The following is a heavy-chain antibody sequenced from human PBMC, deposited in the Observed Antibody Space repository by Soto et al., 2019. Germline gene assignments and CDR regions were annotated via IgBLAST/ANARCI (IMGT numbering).Heavy chain of an antibody. CDR3: AKDPRIAVAGNFDY. Sequence: EVQLLESGGGLVQPGGSLRLSCAASGVTFSSYAMSWVRQAPGKGLEWVSAISGSGGSTYYADSGKGRFTISRDNSKNPLYLKMNSLRAEDTAVYYCAKDPRIAVAGNFDYWGQGTLVTVSS. V-gene: IGHV3-23*01. CDR2: ISGSGGST. D-gene: IGHD6-19*01. CDR1: GVTFSSYA. J-gene: IGHJ4*02.